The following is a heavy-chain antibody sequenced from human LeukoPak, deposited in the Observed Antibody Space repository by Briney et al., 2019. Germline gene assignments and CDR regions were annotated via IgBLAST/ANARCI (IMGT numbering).Heavy chain of an antibody. CDR3: ARDGGSAWFLDY. Sequence: GGSLRLSCAASGFTFSDNYMSWIRQAPGKGLEWVSYISSSGNATYNADSVKGRFSIIRDNAKNSLYLQMNSLRAEDTAVYYCARDGGSAWFLDYWGQGTLVTVSS. J-gene: IGHJ4*02. CDR1: GFTFSDNY. D-gene: IGHD6-19*01. CDR2: ISSSGNAT. V-gene: IGHV3-11*04.